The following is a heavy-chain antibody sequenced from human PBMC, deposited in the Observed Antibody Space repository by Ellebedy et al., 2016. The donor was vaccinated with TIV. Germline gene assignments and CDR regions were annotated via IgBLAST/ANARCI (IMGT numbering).Heavy chain of an antibody. CDR3: ARGKRTVVVVATQSLHY. CDR2: INAGNGNT. CDR1: GYTFTTYA. V-gene: IGHV1-3*01. J-gene: IGHJ4*02. D-gene: IGHD2-15*01. Sequence: AASVKVSCKASGYTFTTYAMHWVRQAPGQRLEWMGWINAGNGNTEYSQKFQGRVTITRDTSASTAYMELSSLRSEDTAVYYCARGKRTVVVVATQSLHYWGQGTLVTVSS.